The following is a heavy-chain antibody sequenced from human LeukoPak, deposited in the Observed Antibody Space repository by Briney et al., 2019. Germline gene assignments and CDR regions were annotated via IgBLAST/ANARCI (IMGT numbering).Heavy chain of an antibody. Sequence: SETLSLTCTVSGGSISTSNYYWGWIRQPPGKGLEWIGNIFYSGSTYYSPSLKSRVTISLDTSRNQFSLKLNSVTAADTAVYYCARGYWFYFDYWGQGTLVTVSS. CDR2: IFYSGST. D-gene: IGHD2-8*02. J-gene: IGHJ4*02. V-gene: IGHV4-39*07. CDR1: GGSISTSNYY. CDR3: ARGYWFYFDY.